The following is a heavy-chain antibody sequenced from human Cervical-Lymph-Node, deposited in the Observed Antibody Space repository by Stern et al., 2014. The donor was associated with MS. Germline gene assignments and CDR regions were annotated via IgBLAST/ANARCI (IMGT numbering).Heavy chain of an antibody. CDR3: ARSTHHIAESDF. J-gene: IGHJ4*02. D-gene: IGHD1-14*01. V-gene: IGHV5-10-1*03. CDR1: GYTFTAYL. CDR2: IDPGDSHT. Sequence: EVQLVESGAEVKKPGESLRISCKASGYTFTAYLITWVRQIPGKGLEGMGRIDPGDSHTTYSSSFQGHVTMSVDKSITTAYLQWNSLKAPDTAMYYCARSTHHIAESDFWGQGTLVTVSS.